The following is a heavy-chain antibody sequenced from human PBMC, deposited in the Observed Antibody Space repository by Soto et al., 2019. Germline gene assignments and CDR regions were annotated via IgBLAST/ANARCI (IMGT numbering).Heavy chain of an antibody. CDR1: GGSINSASYH. CDR3: ARLDYGDSAFDS. CDR2: IFYTGST. V-gene: IGHV4-31*03. J-gene: IGHJ4*02. Sequence: QVQLQESGPGLVQPSETLSLTCSVSGGSINSASYHWSWLRQHPGKGLEFIGYIFYTGSTYYNPSLETRLTKAVDTSKNHVSLRLNAVTAADTAVYYGARLDYGDSAFDSWGRGILVTVSS. D-gene: IGHD4-17*01.